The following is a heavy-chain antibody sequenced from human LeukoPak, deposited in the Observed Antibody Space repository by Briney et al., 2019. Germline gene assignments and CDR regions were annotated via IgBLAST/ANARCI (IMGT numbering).Heavy chain of an antibody. Sequence: ASVKVSCKVSGYTLTELSMHWVRQAPGKGLEWMGGFDPEDGETIYAQKFQGRVTITRDTSASTAYMELSSLRSEDTAVYYCARWGGYYGSGSYYYYYYGMDVWGQGTTVTVSS. J-gene: IGHJ6*02. V-gene: IGHV1-24*01. D-gene: IGHD3-10*01. CDR3: ARWGGYYGSGSYYYYYYGMDV. CDR2: FDPEDGET. CDR1: GYTLTELS.